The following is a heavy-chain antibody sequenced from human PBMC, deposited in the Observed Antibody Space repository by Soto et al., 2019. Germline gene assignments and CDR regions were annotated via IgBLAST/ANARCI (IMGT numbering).Heavy chain of an antibody. J-gene: IGHJ6*02. V-gene: IGHV1-69*01. CDR3: ARERGSGSYNKVGYNSFGVDV. Sequence: QVQLVQSGAEVKKPGSSVKVSCKASGGTLSDYAISWVRQAPGQGLEWMGGIIPMFGAVNYAQRFQGRDTITADEATSTAYVELSSLRSEDTAVYYCARERGSGSYNKVGYNSFGVDVWGQGTTVTVS. D-gene: IGHD3-10*01. CDR1: GGTLSDYA. CDR2: IIPMFGAV.